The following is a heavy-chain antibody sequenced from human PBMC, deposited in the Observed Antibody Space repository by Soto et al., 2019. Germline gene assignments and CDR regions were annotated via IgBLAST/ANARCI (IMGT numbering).Heavy chain of an antibody. CDR3: ARVTRYYYGSGSYLDWFDP. D-gene: IGHD3-10*01. V-gene: IGHV4-59*01. CDR1: GGSISSYY. J-gene: IGHJ5*02. CDR2: IYYSGST. Sequence: SETLSLTCTVSGGSISSYYWSWIRQPPGKGLEWIGYIYYSGSTNYNPSLKGRVTISVDTSKSQFSLKLSSVTAADTAVYYCARVTRYYYGSGSYLDWFDPWGQGTLVTVSS.